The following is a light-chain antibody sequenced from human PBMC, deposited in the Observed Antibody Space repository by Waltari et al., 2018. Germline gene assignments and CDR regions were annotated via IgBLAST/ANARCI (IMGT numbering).Light chain of an antibody. Sequence: SYVVTQPPSVSVAPGETATITCGGDNLGTYSVHWYQQKAGQAPVLVIFYDRDRPSGIPDRFPGSNSGNTATLTISRVEAGDEARYYCHVWHPHVDPGVFGTGTEVTVL. CDR1: NLGTYS. CDR3: HVWHPHVDPGV. CDR2: YDR. V-gene: IGLV3-21*04. J-gene: IGLJ1*01.